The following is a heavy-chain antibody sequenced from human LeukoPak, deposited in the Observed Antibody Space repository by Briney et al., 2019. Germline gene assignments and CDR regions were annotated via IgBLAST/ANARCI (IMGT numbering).Heavy chain of an antibody. D-gene: IGHD1-1*01. Sequence: SETLSLTCTVSGGSISSYYWRWIRQPPGKGLEWIGYIYYSGSTNYNPSLKSRVTISVDTSKNQFSLKLSSVTAADTAVYYCARISAGTHRGNYFDYWGQGTLVTVSS. V-gene: IGHV4-59*01. J-gene: IGHJ4*02. CDR1: GGSISSYY. CDR3: ARISAGTHRGNYFDY. CDR2: IYYSGST.